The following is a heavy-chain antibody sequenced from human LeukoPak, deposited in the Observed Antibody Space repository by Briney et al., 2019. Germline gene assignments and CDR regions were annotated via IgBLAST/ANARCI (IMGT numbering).Heavy chain of an antibody. CDR2: IIPILGIA. V-gene: IGHV1-69*02. D-gene: IGHD1-20*01. J-gene: IGHJ4*02. CDR1: GGTFSSYT. Sequence: SVKVSCKASGGTFSSYTISWVRQAPGQGLEWMGRIIPILGIANYAQKFQGRVTITADKSTSTAYMELSSLRSEDTAVYYCARWGHRYNWNGGDYWGQGTLVTVSS. CDR3: ARWGHRYNWNGGDY.